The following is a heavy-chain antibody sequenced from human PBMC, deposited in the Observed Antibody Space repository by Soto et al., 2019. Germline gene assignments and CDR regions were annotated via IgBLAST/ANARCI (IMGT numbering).Heavy chain of an antibody. CDR1: GGFIRSSRDY. V-gene: IGHV4-39*01. CDR3: ARQEWIQLWPDDY. D-gene: IGHD5-18*01. J-gene: IGHJ4*02. CDR2: IYYSGST. Sequence: QLQLQESGPGLVKPSETLSLTCTVSGGFIRSSRDYWGWIRQPPGKGLEWIGSIYYSGSTYYNPSLKSRVTISVDTSKNQCSLKLSSVTAADTAVYYCARQEWIQLWPDDYWGQGTLVTVSS.